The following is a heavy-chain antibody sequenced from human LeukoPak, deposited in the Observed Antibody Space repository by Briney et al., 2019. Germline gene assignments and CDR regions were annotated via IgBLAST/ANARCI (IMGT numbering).Heavy chain of an antibody. Sequence: PSETLSLTCTVSGGSISSSSYYWGWLRQPPGKGLEGIGSIYYSGSTYYNPSLKSRVTISVDTSKNQFSLKLSSVTAADTAVYYCAWRIAARRYFDYWGQGTLVTVSS. D-gene: IGHD6-6*01. CDR2: IYYSGST. CDR3: AWRIAARRYFDY. CDR1: GGSISSSSYY. V-gene: IGHV4-39*07. J-gene: IGHJ4*02.